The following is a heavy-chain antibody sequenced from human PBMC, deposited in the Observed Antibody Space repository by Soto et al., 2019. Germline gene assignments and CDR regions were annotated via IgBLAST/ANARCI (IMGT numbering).Heavy chain of an antibody. D-gene: IGHD5-12*01. Sequence: QVQLVQSGAEVRQPASSVKVSCKTSGGTFSSYAISWVRQAPGQGLEWMGGIVPIVDTSTYAQKFQGRVTITADDSTSTAYMELSSLRSDDTAISYCVRVVAIPGYPDNWGQGTLVTVSS. CDR2: IVPIVDTS. J-gene: IGHJ4*02. V-gene: IGHV1-69*12. CDR1: GGTFSSYA. CDR3: VRVVAIPGYPDN.